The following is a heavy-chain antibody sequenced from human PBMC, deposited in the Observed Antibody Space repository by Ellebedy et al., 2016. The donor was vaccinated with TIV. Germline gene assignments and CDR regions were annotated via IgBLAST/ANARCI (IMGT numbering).Heavy chain of an antibody. V-gene: IGHV3-21*01. D-gene: IGHD4-17*01. CDR1: GITFSSHT. Sequence: GESLKISCSASGITFSSHTINWVRQAPGKGLEWVSSISGSSTYISYSDSVKGRFASSRDHAQNPLYLQMNRLRAEDTAVYYCARKVHTPTTVPPNWYFDLWGRGTLVTVSS. CDR2: ISGSSTYI. J-gene: IGHJ2*01. CDR3: ARKVHTPTTVPPNWYFDL.